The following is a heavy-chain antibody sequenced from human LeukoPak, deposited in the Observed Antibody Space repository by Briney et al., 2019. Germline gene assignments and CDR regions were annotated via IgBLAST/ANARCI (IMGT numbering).Heavy chain of an antibody. J-gene: IGHJ4*02. CDR3: AKAAAPGTVGSGWAFDY. CDR2: ISGSGGST. V-gene: IGHV3-23*01. Sequence: GGSLRLSFAASGFTFSSYAMRWVRQAPGKGLEWVSAISGSGGSTYYADSVKGRFTISRDNSKNTLYLQMNSLRAEDTAVYYCAKAAAPGTVGSGWAFDYWGQGTLDSVSS. D-gene: IGHD6-13*01. CDR1: GFTFSSYA.